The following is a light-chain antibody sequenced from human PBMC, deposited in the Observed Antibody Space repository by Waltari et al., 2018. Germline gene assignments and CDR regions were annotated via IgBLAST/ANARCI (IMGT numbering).Light chain of an antibody. Sequence: QSALTQPASVSGSPGQSITISCTGTSSDVGSFNRVSWYQQHPGKAPKLMIYEGGKRPAGVADRFSGSKSGHTASRTGAGLQAEDEGDYYCCAYAGTGSLVVFGGGTKLTVL. V-gene: IGLV2-23*01. J-gene: IGLJ2*01. CDR3: CAYAGTGSLVV. CDR2: EGG. CDR1: SSDVGSFNR.